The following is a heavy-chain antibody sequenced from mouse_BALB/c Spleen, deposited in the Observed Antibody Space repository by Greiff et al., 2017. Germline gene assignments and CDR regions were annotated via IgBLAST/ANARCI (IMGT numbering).Heavy chain of an antibody. Sequence: VQLQQSGAELMKPGASVKISCKATGYTFSSYWIEWVKQRPGHGLEWIGEILPGSGSTNYNEKFKGKATFTADTSSNTAYMQLSSLTSEDSAVYFCARKGSYYRYLDYWGQGTTLTVSS. CDR2: ILPGSGST. J-gene: IGHJ2*01. D-gene: IGHD2-12*01. V-gene: IGHV1-9*01. CDR3: ARKGSYYRYLDY. CDR1: GYTFSSYW.